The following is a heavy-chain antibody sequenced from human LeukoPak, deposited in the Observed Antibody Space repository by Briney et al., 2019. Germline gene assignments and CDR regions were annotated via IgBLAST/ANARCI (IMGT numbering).Heavy chain of an antibody. CDR3: AKDFLGYYGSGSYYVQRFFDY. Sequence: PGGTLRLSCAASGFTFSSYGMSWVRQAPGKGLEWVSAISGSGGSTYYADSVKGRFTISRDNSKNTLYLQMNSLRAEDTAVYYCAKDFLGYYGSGSYYVQRFFDYWGQGILVTVSS. V-gene: IGHV3-23*01. CDR1: GFTFSSYG. J-gene: IGHJ4*02. D-gene: IGHD3-10*01. CDR2: ISGSGGST.